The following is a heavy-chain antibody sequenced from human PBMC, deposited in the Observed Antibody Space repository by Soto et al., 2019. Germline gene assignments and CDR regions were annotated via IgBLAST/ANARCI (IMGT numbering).Heavy chain of an antibody. CDR1: GFTFSSYW. V-gene: IGHV3-74*01. CDR2: INSDGSST. CDR3: ARGGSLNWYFDL. J-gene: IGHJ2*01. Sequence: EVQLVESGGGLVQPGGSLRPSCAASGFTFSSYWMHWVRQAPGKGLVSVSRINSDGSSTSYADSVKGRFTISRDNAKNTLYVQMNSLRAEDTAVYYCARGGSLNWYFDLWGRGTLVTVSS. D-gene: IGHD1-26*01.